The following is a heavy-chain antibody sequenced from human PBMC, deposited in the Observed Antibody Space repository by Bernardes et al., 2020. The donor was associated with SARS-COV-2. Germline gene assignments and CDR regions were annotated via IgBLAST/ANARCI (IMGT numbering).Heavy chain of an antibody. CDR2: ISGSGGST. J-gene: IGHJ4*02. D-gene: IGHD3-3*01. CDR1: GFTFRSYA. Sequence: GGSLRLSCAASGFTFRSYAMSWVRKAPGKGLEWVAGISGSGGSTYYADSVKGRFTISRDNSKNTLYLQSKSMRGEDTAVYYCASARGVGASPSSFDYWGQGTLVTVSS. V-gene: IGHV3-23*01. CDR3: ASARGVGASPSSFDY.